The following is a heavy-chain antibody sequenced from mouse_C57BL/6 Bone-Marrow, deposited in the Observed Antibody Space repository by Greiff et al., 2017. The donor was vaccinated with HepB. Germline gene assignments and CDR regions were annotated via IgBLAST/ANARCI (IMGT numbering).Heavy chain of an antibody. V-gene: IGHV1-82*01. CDR2: IYPGDGDT. J-gene: IGHJ1*03. Sequence: VQLQQSGPELVKPGASVKISCKASGYAFSSSWMNWVKQRPGKGLEWIGRIYPGDGDTNYNGKFKGKATLTADKSSSTAYMQLNSLTSEDSAVYFCARRDWYFDVWGTGTTVTVSS. CDR1: GYAFSSSW. CDR3: ARRDWYFDV.